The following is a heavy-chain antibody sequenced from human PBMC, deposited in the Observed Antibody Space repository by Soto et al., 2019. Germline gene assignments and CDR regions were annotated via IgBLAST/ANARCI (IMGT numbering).Heavy chain of an antibody. CDR1: GFSLNTGGLG. D-gene: IGHD2-21*02. CDR3: VHSRCGGDCLRSYSSHYYDGMDV. Sequence: QITLKESGPTLVKPTQTLTLTCTFSGFSLNTGGLGVGWIRQPPGKALEWLALIYWDGDKRYSPSLKSRLSITKDTSNNQVVLTMTNMDPVDTATYYCVHSRCGGDCLRSYSSHYYDGMDVWGQGTTVTVSS. J-gene: IGHJ6*02. CDR2: IYWDGDK. V-gene: IGHV2-5*02.